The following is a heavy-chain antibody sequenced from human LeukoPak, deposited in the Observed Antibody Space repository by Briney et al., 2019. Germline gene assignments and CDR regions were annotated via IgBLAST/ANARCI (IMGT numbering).Heavy chain of an antibody. V-gene: IGHV1-18*01. Sequence: ASVKVSCKASGGTFSSYATSWVRQAPGQGLEWMGWISTYDGNTNYAQKVQGRVTMTTDSSTSTAYMELRTLRSDDTAVYYCAKMGASSGYSPIDYWGQGTLVTVSS. CDR2: ISTYDGNT. D-gene: IGHD3-22*01. CDR1: GGTFSSYA. CDR3: AKMGASSGYSPIDY. J-gene: IGHJ4*02.